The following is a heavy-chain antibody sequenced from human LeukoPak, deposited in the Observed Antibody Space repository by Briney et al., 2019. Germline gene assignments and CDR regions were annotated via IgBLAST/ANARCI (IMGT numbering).Heavy chain of an antibody. CDR1: GGSISSGSYY. Sequence: NPSQTLSLTCTVSGGSISSGSYYWSWIRQPAGKGLEWIGRIYTSGSTNYNPSLKSRVTISVDTSKNQFSLKLSSVTAADTAVYYCAREVHDYVWGSQHDALDIWGQGTMVTVSS. CDR3: AREVHDYVWGSQHDALDI. J-gene: IGHJ3*02. V-gene: IGHV4-61*02. D-gene: IGHD3-16*01. CDR2: IYTSGST.